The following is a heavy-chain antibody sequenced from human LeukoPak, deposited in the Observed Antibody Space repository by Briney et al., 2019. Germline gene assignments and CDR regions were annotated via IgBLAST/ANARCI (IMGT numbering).Heavy chain of an antibody. CDR3: AKGLTVFGVVDL. J-gene: IGHJ5*02. CDR2: ISYDGGNS. Sequence: GGSLRLSCAASGFAFSSYGMHWVRQAPGKGLEWVAVISYDGGNSHYADSVKGRFTISRDNSKNTLYLQMHGLETEDTAVYYCAKGLTVFGVVDLWGQGTLVTVSS. V-gene: IGHV3-30*18. CDR1: GFAFSSYG. D-gene: IGHD3-3*01.